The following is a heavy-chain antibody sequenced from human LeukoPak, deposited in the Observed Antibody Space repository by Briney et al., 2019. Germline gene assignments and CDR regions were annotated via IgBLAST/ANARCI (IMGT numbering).Heavy chain of an antibody. V-gene: IGHV3-21*01. CDR3: AKDNYGSGNYLVYFDS. D-gene: IGHD3-10*01. CDR1: GXTFSSYS. CDR2: ISSSSSYI. Sequence: PGGSLRLSCAASGXTFSSYSMNWVRQAPGKGLEWVSSISSSSSYIYCADSVKGRFTISRDNSRNTLDLQMNSLRAEDTAVYYCAKDNYGSGNYLVYFDSWGQGTLVTVSS. J-gene: IGHJ4*02.